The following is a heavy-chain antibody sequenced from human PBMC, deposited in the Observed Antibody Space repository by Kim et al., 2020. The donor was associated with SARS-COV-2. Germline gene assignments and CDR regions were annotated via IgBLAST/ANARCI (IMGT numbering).Heavy chain of an antibody. Sequence: ASVKVSCKASGYTFTSYGISWVRQAPGQGLEWMGWISAYNGNTNYAQKLQGRVTMTTDTSTSTAYMELRSLRSDDTAVYYCARHLSRYYYYGMDVWGQGTTVTVSS. V-gene: IGHV1-18*01. CDR1: GYTFTSYG. CDR3: ARHLSRYYYYGMDV. J-gene: IGHJ6*02. CDR2: ISAYNGNT.